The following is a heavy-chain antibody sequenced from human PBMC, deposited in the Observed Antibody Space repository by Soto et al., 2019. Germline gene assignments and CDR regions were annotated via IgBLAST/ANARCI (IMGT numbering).Heavy chain of an antibody. V-gene: IGHV4-34*01. Sequence: PSETLSLTCASYGGSFSGYYWSWIRQPPGKGLEWIGEINHSGSTNYNPSLKSRVTISVDTSKNQFSLKLSSVTAADTAVYYCARGRRTTVTIDYWGQGTLVPVSS. CDR2: INHSGST. CDR3: ARGRRTTVTIDY. D-gene: IGHD4-17*01. CDR1: GGSFSGYY. J-gene: IGHJ4*02.